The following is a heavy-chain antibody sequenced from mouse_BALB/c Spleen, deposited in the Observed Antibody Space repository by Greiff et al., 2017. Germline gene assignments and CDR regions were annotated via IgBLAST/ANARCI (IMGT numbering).Heavy chain of an antibody. Sequence: EVKLMESGGGLVQPGGSRKLSCAASGFTFSDYGMAWVRQAPGKGPEWVAFISNLAYSIYYADTVTGRFTISRENAKNTLYLEMSSLRSEDTAMYYCAREGRGNYFDYWGQGTTLTVSS. CDR1: GFTFSDYG. CDR3: AREGRGNYFDY. J-gene: IGHJ2*01. CDR2: ISNLAYSI. V-gene: IGHV5-15*02.